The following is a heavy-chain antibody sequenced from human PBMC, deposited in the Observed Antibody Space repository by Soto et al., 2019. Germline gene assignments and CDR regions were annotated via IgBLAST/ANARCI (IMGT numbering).Heavy chain of an antibody. J-gene: IGHJ6*02. CDR3: AEDEGDQYTYYYYYGMDV. CDR2: ISYDGSNK. CDR1: GFTFSSYG. V-gene: IGHV3-30*18. D-gene: IGHD6-6*01. Sequence: GGSLRLSCAASGFTFSSYGMHWVRQAPGKGLEWVAVISYDGSNKYYADSVKGRFTISRDNSKNTLYLQMNSLRAEDTAVYYCAEDEGDQYTYYYYYGMDVWGQGTTVTVSS.